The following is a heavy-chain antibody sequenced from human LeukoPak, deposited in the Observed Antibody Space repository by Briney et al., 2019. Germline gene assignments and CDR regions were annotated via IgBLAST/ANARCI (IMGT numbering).Heavy chain of an antibody. V-gene: IGHV4-39*01. Sequence: SETLSLTCTVSGGSISSSSYYWGWIRQPPGKGLEWIGSIYYSGSTYYNPSLKSRVTISVDTSKNQFSLKLSSVTAADTAVYYCARHLIVGATLYYFDYWGQGTLVTVSS. CDR3: ARHLIVGATLYYFDY. J-gene: IGHJ4*02. D-gene: IGHD1-26*01. CDR2: IYYSGST. CDR1: GGSISSSSYY.